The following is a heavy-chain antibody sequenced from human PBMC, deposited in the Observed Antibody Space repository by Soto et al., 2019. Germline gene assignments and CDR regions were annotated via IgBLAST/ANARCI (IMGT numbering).Heavy chain of an antibody. CDR1: GESVSSNRAA. D-gene: IGHD6-13*01. CDR2: TYYRSKWYN. V-gene: IGHV6-1*01. Sequence: SQTLFLTCAISGESVSSNRAAWNWIRQSPSRGLEWLGRTYYRSKWYNDYAVSVKSRITINPDTSKNQFSLQLNSVTPEDTAVYYCARGGEYLSSSWYWFDPWGQGTLVTVSS. CDR3: ARGGEYLSSSWYWFDP. J-gene: IGHJ5*02.